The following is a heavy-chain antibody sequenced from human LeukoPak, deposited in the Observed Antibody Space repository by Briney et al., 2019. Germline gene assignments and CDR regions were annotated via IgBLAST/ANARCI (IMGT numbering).Heavy chain of an antibody. CDR2: IKQDGSER. CDR1: GFTFSSYW. CDR3: TRNIGWTPDF. Sequence: GGPLRLSCAASGFTFSSYWMNWVRQAPGKGPEWVANIKQDGSERYYVDSVQGRFTISRDNTKNSVYLQMNSLRVDDTAVYYCTRNIGWTPDFWGQGTLVTVSS. D-gene: IGHD6-19*01. V-gene: IGHV3-7*01. J-gene: IGHJ4*02.